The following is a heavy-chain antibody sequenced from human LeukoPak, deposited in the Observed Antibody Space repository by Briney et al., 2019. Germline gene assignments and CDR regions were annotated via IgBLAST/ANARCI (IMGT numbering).Heavy chain of an antibody. J-gene: IGHJ4*02. D-gene: IGHD4-11*01. CDR1: GYSFSNYW. Sequence: PGESLKISCKASGYSFSNYWIGWVRQMPGKGLEWMGIIYPGDSDTGYSPSFQGQVTISADKSITTGYLQWSSLKASDTAMYYCARAPTSVSNPYYFDYWGQGALVTVSS. V-gene: IGHV5-51*01. CDR3: ARAPTSVSNPYYFDY. CDR2: IYPGDSDT.